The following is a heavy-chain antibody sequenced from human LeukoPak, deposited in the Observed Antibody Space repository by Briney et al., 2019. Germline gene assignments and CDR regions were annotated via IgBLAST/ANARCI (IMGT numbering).Heavy chain of an antibody. CDR2: INPNSGGT. CDR1: GYTFTGYY. CDR3: ARVRVTGTTNYFDY. Sequence: GASVKVSCKASGYTFTGYYMHWVRQAPGQGLEWMGWINPNSGGTNYAQKFQGRVTMTRDTSISTAYMELSRLRSDDTAVYYCARVRVTGTTNYFDYWGQGTLVTVSS. V-gene: IGHV1-2*02. D-gene: IGHD1-7*01. J-gene: IGHJ4*02.